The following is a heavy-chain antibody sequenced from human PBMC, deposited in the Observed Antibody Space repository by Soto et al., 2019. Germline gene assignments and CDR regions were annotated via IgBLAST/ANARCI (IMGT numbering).Heavy chain of an antibody. CDR1: SGTISSSNW. J-gene: IGHJ5*02. V-gene: IGHV4-4*02. CDR3: AGMDMVASHREFDP. Sequence: QVQLQESGPGLVKPSGTLSLTSAVSSGTISSSNWWTWVRQPQGKGLEWIGEMNQSGSPNYNPSLRSRLTTSVDKTKSHFFQKLSYVTAADTAIYYYAGMDMVASHREFDPWGQGTLVTVSS. CDR2: MNQSGSP. D-gene: IGHD2-15*01.